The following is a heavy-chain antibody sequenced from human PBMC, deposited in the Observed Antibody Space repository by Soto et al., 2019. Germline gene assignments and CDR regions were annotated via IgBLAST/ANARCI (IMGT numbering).Heavy chain of an antibody. CDR2: IIPIFGTA. D-gene: IGHD2-21*02. CDR1: GGTFSSYA. CDR3: ASTYCGGDCYSARFDY. Sequence: QVQLVQSGAEVKKPGSSVKVSCKASGGTFSSYAISWVRQAPGQGLEWMGGIIPIFGTANYAQKFQGRVTITADKSTSTAYMELSSPRSEDTAVYYCASTYCGGDCYSARFDYWGQGTLVTVSS. V-gene: IGHV1-69*06. J-gene: IGHJ4*02.